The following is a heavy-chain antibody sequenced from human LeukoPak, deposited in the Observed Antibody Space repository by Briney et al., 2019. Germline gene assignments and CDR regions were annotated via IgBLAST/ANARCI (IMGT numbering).Heavy chain of an antibody. J-gene: IGHJ3*02. V-gene: IGHV3-53*01. D-gene: IGHD3-16*01. CDR1: GFTVSSNY. CDR2: TYSDGSI. Sequence: GGSLRLSCAASGFTVSSNYMGWVRQAPGKGLEWVSLTYSDGSIHYADSLKGRFTVSRDNSENSLYLQMNTLRADDTAVYYCARGEKGIGAAFDIWGQGTMVTVSS. CDR3: ARGEKGIGAAFDI.